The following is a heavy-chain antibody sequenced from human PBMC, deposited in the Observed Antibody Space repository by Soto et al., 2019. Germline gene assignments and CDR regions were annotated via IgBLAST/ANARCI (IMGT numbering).Heavy chain of an antibody. Sequence: GGSLRLSCAASGFTFSSYAMHWVRQAPGKGLEWVAVISYDGSNKYYADSVKGRFTISRDNSKNTLYLQMNSLRAEDTAVYYCATRSRGYSGYVKYWGQGTVVTVSS. CDR3: ATRSRGYSGYVKY. D-gene: IGHD5-12*01. J-gene: IGHJ4*02. CDR2: ISYDGSNK. V-gene: IGHV3-30-3*01. CDR1: GFTFSSYA.